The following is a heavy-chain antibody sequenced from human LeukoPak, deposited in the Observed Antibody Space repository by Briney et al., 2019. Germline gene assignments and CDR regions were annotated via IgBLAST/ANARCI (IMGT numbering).Heavy chain of an antibody. CDR1: GFTFSSYA. Sequence: PGGSLRLSCAASGFTFSSYAMSGGRQAPGKGQEWVSAISGNGGSAYYAHPSKGRFTSSTDNPKTSLYLQTNSLRAEDTAVYYCAKDVVFGSGFYPYYFDYWGQGTLVTVSS. CDR2: ISGNGGSA. V-gene: IGHV3-23*01. CDR3: AKDVVFGSGFYPYYFDY. J-gene: IGHJ4*02. D-gene: IGHD3-10*01.